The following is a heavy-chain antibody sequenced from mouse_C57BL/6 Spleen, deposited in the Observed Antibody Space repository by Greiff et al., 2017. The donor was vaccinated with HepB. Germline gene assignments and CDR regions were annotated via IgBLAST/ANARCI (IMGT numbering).Heavy chain of an antibody. CDR2: INPNNGGT. CDR1: GYTFTDYY. J-gene: IGHJ2*01. CDR3: AHYYGSSSYYFDY. V-gene: IGHV1-26*01. D-gene: IGHD1-1*01. Sequence: EVQLQQSGPELVKPGASVKISCKASGYTFTDYYMNWVKQSHGKSLEWIGDINPNNGGTSYNQKFKGKATLTVDKSSSTAYMELRSLTSEDSAVYHCAHYYGSSSYYFDYWGQGTTLTVSS.